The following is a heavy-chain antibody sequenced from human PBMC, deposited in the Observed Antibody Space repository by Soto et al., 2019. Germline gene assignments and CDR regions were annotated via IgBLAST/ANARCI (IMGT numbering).Heavy chain of an antibody. Sequence: ASVKVSCKASGDTFSSYAINWVRQAPGQGLEWMGGIIPMFGTANYAQKFKGRVTITAGESTSTVYMELSSLRSEDTAVYYCARVGPAHYYDSSGYYSPLDYWRQGTLDPVSS. CDR2: IIPMFGTA. CDR3: ARVGPAHYYDSSGYYSPLDY. D-gene: IGHD3-22*01. CDR1: GDTFSSYA. V-gene: IGHV1-69*13. J-gene: IGHJ4*02.